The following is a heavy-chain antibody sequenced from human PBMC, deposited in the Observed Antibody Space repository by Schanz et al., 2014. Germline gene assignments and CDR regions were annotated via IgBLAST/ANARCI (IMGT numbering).Heavy chain of an antibody. CDR2: ISYSGVT. CDR3: ARGLRPFAELSAY. Sequence: VHLLESGGGLVQPGGSLRLSCAASGFTFSNHALSWVRQAPGKGLEWIGYISYSGVTYYNPSLKSRVTISMHTSKNQFSLKLSSVTAADTAVYYCARGLRPFAELSAYWGQGTLXTVSS. CDR1: GFTFSNHA. D-gene: IGHD3-10*01. J-gene: IGHJ4*02. V-gene: IGHV4-31*02.